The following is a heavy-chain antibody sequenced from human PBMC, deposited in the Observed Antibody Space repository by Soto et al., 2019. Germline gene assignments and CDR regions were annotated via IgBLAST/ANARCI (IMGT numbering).Heavy chain of an antibody. J-gene: IGHJ6*03. Sequence: PGGSLRLSCAASGFTFSSYAMSWVRQAPGKGLEWVSAISGSGGSTYYADSVKGRFTISRDNSKNTLYLQMNSLRAEDTAVYYCGYCSGGSCPSPYYYYYYMDVWGKGTTVTVSS. V-gene: IGHV3-23*01. CDR1: GFTFSSYA. CDR3: GYCSGGSCPSPYYYYYYMDV. CDR2: ISGSGGST. D-gene: IGHD2-15*01.